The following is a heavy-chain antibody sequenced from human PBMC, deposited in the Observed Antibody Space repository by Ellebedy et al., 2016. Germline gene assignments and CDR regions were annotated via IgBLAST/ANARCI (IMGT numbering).Heavy chain of an antibody. CDR1: GFTFSSYW. J-gene: IGHJ4*02. V-gene: IGHV3-7*01. CDR3: ARDPYEGGNYFLS. CDR2: IKQDGSQN. D-gene: IGHD3-10*01. Sequence: GESLKISXAASGFTFSSYWMTWVRQAPGGGLEWVANIKQDGSQNYYVDSVKGRFTISRDNARNSLYLQMNSLRVEDTAVYYCARDPYEGGNYFLSWGQGTLVTVSS.